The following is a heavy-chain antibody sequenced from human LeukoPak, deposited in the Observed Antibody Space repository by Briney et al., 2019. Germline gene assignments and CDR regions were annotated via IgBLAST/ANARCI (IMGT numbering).Heavy chain of an antibody. CDR2: ISYDGRNE. Sequence: GGSLRLSCAASGFSFNNYGMFWVRQARGKGLEWVAVISYDGRNEYYADSVKGRFTISRDNSKNTLYLQMNSLRVEDTAVYYCAKRGDRSGYPAYFDYWGQGTLVTVSS. CDR1: GFSFNNYG. D-gene: IGHD3-22*01. V-gene: IGHV3-30*18. J-gene: IGHJ4*02. CDR3: AKRGDRSGYPAYFDY.